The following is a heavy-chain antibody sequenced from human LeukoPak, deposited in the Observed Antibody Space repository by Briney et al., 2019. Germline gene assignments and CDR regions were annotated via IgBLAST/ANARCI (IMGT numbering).Heavy chain of an antibody. CDR3: ARETIRGYQLLLNGYDSFDY. D-gene: IGHD2-2*01. J-gene: IGHJ4*02. CDR1: GFTFSSYS. V-gene: IGHV3-21*01. CDR2: ISSSSSYI. Sequence: TGGSLRLSCAASGFTFSSYSMNWVRQAPGKGLEWVSSISSSSSYIYYADSVKGRFTISRDNAKNSLYLQMNSLRAEDTAVYYCARETIRGYQLLLNGYDSFDYWGQGTLVTVSS.